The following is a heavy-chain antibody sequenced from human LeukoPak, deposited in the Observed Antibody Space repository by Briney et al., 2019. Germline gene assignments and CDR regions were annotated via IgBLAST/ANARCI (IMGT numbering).Heavy chain of an antibody. CDR3: AKEAGSSGYYGPIDY. J-gene: IGHJ4*02. V-gene: IGHV3-9*01. CDR1: GFTFDDYA. Sequence: GGFLRFSCAASGFTFDDYAMHWVRQAPGKGLEWVSGISWNSGSIGYADSVKGRFTISRDKAKNSLYLQMNSLRAEDTALYYCAKEAGSSGYYGPIDYWGQGTLVTVSS. CDR2: ISWNSGSI. D-gene: IGHD3-22*01.